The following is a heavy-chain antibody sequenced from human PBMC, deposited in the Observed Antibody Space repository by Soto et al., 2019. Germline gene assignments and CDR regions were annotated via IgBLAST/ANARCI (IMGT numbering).Heavy chain of an antibody. CDR1: GGSISSYY. V-gene: IGHV4-59*01. Sequence: NPSETLSLTCTVSGGSISSYYLSWIRQPPGKGLEWIGYSYYSGSTNYNPSLKSRVPISVDTSRNQFPLKLSSVTAPDTAAYYCARVWAPWLGPYWFDPWGQGTLVTVSS. D-gene: IGHD3-10*01. J-gene: IGHJ5*02. CDR2: SYYSGST. CDR3: ARVWAPWLGPYWFDP.